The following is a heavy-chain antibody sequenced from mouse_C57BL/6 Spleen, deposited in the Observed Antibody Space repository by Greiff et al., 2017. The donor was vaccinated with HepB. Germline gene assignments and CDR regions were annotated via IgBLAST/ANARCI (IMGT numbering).Heavy chain of an antibody. CDR1: GFNIKDYY. Sequence: VQLQQSGAELVRPGASVKLSCTASGFNIKDYYMHWVKQRPEQGLEWIGRIDPEDGDTEYAPKFQGKATMTADTSSNTAYLQLSSLTSEDTAVYYCTTTYYGSSYGNFDYWGQGTTLTVSS. CDR2: IDPEDGDT. V-gene: IGHV14-1*01. D-gene: IGHD1-1*01. CDR3: TTTYYGSSYGNFDY. J-gene: IGHJ2*01.